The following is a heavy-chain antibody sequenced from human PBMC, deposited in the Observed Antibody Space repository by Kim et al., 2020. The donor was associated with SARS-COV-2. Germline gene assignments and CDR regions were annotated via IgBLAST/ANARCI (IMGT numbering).Heavy chain of an antibody. CDR2: TI. J-gene: IGHJ3*02. CDR3: ARYSRNAFDI. D-gene: IGHD4-4*01. Sequence: TIYYGDSVKGRFTISRDNARTSLFLQMNSLRVEDTAIYYCARYSRNAFDIWGPGTVVTVSS. V-gene: IGHV3-48*03.